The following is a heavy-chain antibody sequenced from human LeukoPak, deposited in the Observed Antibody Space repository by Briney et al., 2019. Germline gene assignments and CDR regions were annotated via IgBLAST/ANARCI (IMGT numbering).Heavy chain of an antibody. Sequence: GGSLRLSCGASGFTFSKYAMSWVRPAPGKGLEWVSGVSGSGGVTYYADSVKGRFTISRDNSKNTLHLQMNSLRAEDTAVYYCATFLAVIAARDSLYFQHWGQGTLVSVSS. CDR1: GFTFSKYA. D-gene: IGHD6-6*01. J-gene: IGHJ1*01. CDR3: ATFLAVIAARDSLYFQH. V-gene: IGHV3-23*01. CDR2: VSGSGGVT.